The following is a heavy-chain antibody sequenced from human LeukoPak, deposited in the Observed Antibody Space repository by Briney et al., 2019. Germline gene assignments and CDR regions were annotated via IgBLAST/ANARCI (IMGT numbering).Heavy chain of an antibody. V-gene: IGHV3-21*01. Sequence: GGSLGLSCAASGFTFSSYSMNWVRQAPGKGLEWVSAISRSSSDIYYADSVKGRFSISRDNARNSVYLQMASLRVEDTAVYYCARDPVEWELLLDYWGQGTLVTVSS. CDR1: GFTFSSYS. CDR3: ARDPVEWELLLDY. CDR2: ISRSSSDI. J-gene: IGHJ4*02. D-gene: IGHD1-26*01.